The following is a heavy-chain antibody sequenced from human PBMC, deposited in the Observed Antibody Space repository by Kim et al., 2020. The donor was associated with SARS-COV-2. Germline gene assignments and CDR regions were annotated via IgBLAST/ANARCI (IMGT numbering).Heavy chain of an antibody. Sequence: SETLSLTCTVSGGSISSYYWSWIRQPPGKGLEWIGYIYHSGSTNYNPSLKSRVTISVDTSKNQFPLKLSSVTAADTAVYYCARTYYYGSGMEAFDIWGQGTMVTVSS. J-gene: IGHJ3*02. V-gene: IGHV4-59*01. CDR2: IYHSGST. D-gene: IGHD3-10*01. CDR3: ARTYYYGSGMEAFDI. CDR1: GGSISSYY.